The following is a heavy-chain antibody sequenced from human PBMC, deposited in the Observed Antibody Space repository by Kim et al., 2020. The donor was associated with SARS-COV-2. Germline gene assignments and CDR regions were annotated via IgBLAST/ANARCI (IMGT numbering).Heavy chain of an antibody. Sequence: GGSLRLSCAASGFTFDDYAMHWVRQAPGKGLEWVSGISWNSGSIGYADSVKGRFTISRDNAKNSLYLQMNSLRAEDTALYYCAKGSKWALEFDPNWYFDLWGRGTLVTVSS. J-gene: IGHJ2*01. D-gene: IGHD1-26*01. CDR1: GFTFDDYA. V-gene: IGHV3-9*01. CDR2: ISWNSGSI. CDR3: AKGSKWALEFDPNWYFDL.